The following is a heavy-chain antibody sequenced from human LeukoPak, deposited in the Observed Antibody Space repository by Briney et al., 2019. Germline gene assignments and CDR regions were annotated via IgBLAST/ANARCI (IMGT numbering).Heavy chain of an antibody. V-gene: IGHV3-23*01. CDR1: GFSFNTYS. CDR2: INDDTP. Sequence: GGSLGLSCTTSGFSFNTYSMSWVRQAPGKGLEWVSAINDDTPYYTDSVKGRFTDSRDNSRDTLYLHLNSLRAEDTAIYYCAKEYDLWHEQGNWFETWGQGVLVTVSS. CDR3: AKEYDLWHEQGNWFET. D-gene: IGHD3-3*01. J-gene: IGHJ5*02.